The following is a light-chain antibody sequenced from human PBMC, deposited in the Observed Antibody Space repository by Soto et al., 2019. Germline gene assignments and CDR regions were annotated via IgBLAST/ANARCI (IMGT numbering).Light chain of an antibody. V-gene: IGKV3-15*01. CDR2: GAS. CDR1: QSVSSN. Sequence: EIVKRQSQATLSXXPGEXATVXXGASQSVSSNLAWYQQKAGQARRLLMYGASTRATGIPARFSGSGSGTELTLTISSLQSEDFAVYYCQQYNNWPLSFGGGTKVDIK. CDR3: QQYNNWPLS. J-gene: IGKJ4*01.